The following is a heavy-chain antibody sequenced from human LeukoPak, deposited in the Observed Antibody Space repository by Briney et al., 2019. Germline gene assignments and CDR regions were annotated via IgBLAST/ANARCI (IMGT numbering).Heavy chain of an antibody. V-gene: IGHV3-30*03. CDR2: ISYDGSNK. Sequence: QPGRSLRLSCAASGFTFSSYGMHWVRQAPGKGLEWVAVISYDGSNKYYADSVKGRFTISRDNSKNTLYLQMNSLRAEDTAVYYCARDGTIFVPYYYYMDVWGKGTTVTVSS. J-gene: IGHJ6*03. CDR1: GFTFSSYG. CDR3: ARDGTIFVPYYYYMDV. D-gene: IGHD3-3*01.